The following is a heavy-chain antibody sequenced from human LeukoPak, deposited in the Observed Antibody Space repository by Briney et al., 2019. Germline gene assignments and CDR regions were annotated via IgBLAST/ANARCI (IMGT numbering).Heavy chain of an antibody. J-gene: IGHJ4*02. CDR2: IIPIFGTA. Sequence: ASVKVSCKASGGTFSSYAISWVRQAPGQGLEWMGGIIPIFGTANYAQKFQGRVTITADESTSTAYMELSSLRPEDTAVYYCARLSMVRGVITFDYWGQGTLVTVSS. CDR3: ARLSMVRGVITFDY. CDR1: GGTFSSYA. V-gene: IGHV1-69*13. D-gene: IGHD3-10*01.